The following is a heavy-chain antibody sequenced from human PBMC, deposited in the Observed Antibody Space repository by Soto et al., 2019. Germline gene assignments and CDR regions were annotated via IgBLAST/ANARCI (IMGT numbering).Heavy chain of an antibody. Sequence: LRLSCAASGFTFSSYGMHWVRQAPGKGLEWVAVIWYDGSNKYYADSVKGRFTISRDNSKNTLYLQMNSLRAEDTAAYYCARVGLDSSGYSPFDYWGQGTLVTVSS. CDR2: IWYDGSNK. CDR1: GFTFSSYG. J-gene: IGHJ4*02. CDR3: ARVGLDSSGYSPFDY. D-gene: IGHD3-22*01. V-gene: IGHV3-33*08.